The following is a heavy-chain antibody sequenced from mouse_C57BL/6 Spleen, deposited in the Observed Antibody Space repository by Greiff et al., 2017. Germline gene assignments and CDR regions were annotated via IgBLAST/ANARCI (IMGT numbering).Heavy chain of an antibody. J-gene: IGHJ3*01. CDR3: AQRGYDDVSAWVAY. CDR1: GFSLSTSNMG. V-gene: IGHV8-5*01. D-gene: IGHD2-2*01. Sequence: QVTLKESGPGILQPSQTLSLTCSFSGFSLSTSNMGIGWIRQPSGKGLEWLAHLWWNDDKYYNPSMKSRLTISKDTSNNQVFLKITSVDTADTATDDCAQRGYDDVSAWVAYWGQGTLVTVSA. CDR2: LWWNDDK.